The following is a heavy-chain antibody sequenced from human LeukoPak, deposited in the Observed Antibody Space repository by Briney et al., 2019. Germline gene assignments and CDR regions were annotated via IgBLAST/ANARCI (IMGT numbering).Heavy chain of an antibody. CDR1: GFTFSDYS. CDR3: ARRSWGDGYNYFDY. CDR2: ISSSSSYI. Sequence: GGSLRLSCAASGFTFSDYSMNWVRQAPGKGLEWVSSISSSSSYIFYADSVRGRFSISRDNAKNSLYLQMNSLRAEDTAVYYCARRSWGDGYNYFDYWGQGTLVTVSS. D-gene: IGHD5-24*01. V-gene: IGHV3-21*01. J-gene: IGHJ4*02.